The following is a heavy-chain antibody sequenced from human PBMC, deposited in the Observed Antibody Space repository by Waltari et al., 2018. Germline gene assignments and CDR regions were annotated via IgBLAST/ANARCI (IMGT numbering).Heavy chain of an antibody. Sequence: QVQLVESGGGVVQPGRSLRLSCAASGFTFSSYGMHWVRQAPGKGLEWVAVIAYDGSNKKSADSVKGRFTSSRDNSKTTLYLQMKSLRAEDTAVYYCAKVRIQAFDIWGQGTMVTVSS. J-gene: IGHJ3*02. D-gene: IGHD4-17*01. CDR1: GFTFSSYG. V-gene: IGHV3-30*18. CDR3: AKVRIQAFDI. CDR2: IAYDGSNK.